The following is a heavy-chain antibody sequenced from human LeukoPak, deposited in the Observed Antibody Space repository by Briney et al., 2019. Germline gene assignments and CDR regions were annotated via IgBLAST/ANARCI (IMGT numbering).Heavy chain of an antibody. CDR1: GFTFSDYF. J-gene: IGHJ5*02. CDR3: ASEADCSSTSCYTGNWFDP. V-gene: IGHV3-11*04. Sequence: GGSLRLSCAASGFTFSDYFMRCIRQAPGKGLEWVSYISSSSSTIYYANSVKGRFTISRDNAKNSLYLQMNSLRDEDTAVYYCASEADCSSTSCYTGNWFDPWGQGTLVTVSS. D-gene: IGHD2-2*02. CDR2: ISSSSSTI.